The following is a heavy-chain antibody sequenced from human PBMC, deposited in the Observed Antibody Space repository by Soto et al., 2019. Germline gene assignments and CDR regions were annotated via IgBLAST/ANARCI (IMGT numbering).Heavy chain of an antibody. CDR1: GYKFTSSW. CDR2: IFPSDSDT. Sequence: GESLKISCRTSGYKFTSSWIAWVRQMPGKGLEWMGIIFPSDSDTRYSPSFQGQVTISADRSTSTVFLQWASLKASDTTVYFCARKDKSGYFNWFDPWGQGTLVTVSS. J-gene: IGHJ5*02. CDR3: ARKDKSGYFNWFDP. D-gene: IGHD3-22*01. V-gene: IGHV5-51*01.